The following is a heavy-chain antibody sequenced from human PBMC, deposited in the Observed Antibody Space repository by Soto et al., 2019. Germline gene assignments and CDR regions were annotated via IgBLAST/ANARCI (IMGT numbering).Heavy chain of an antibody. V-gene: IGHV3-30-3*01. CDR2: ISYDGSNK. Sequence: QVQLVESGGGVVQPGRSLRLSCAASGFTFSSYAMHWVRQAPGKELERVAVISYDGSNKYYADSVKGRFTISRVKSKNTLYLQMNSLRAEDTAVYYCARGAGRWLQTTGIDYWGQGTLVTVSS. CDR1: GFTFSSYA. J-gene: IGHJ4*02. D-gene: IGHD5-12*01. CDR3: ARGAGRWLQTTGIDY.